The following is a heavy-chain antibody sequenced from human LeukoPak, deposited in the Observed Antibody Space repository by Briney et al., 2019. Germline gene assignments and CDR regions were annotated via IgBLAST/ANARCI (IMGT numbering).Heavy chain of an antibody. CDR1: GFTVSSNY. D-gene: IGHD1-26*01. V-gene: IGHV3-66*02. CDR3: ASGGSYLDDAFDI. Sequence: GGSLRLSCAASGFTVSSNYMTWVRQAPGKGLEWVSVIYSGGNTYYADSAKGRFTISRDKSKNTLYLQMNSLRAADTAVYYCASGGSYLDDAFDIWGQGTMVTVSS. J-gene: IGHJ3*02. CDR2: IYSGGNT.